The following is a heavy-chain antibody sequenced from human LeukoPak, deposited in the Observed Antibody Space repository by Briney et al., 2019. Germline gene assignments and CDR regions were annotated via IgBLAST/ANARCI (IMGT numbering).Heavy chain of an antibody. J-gene: IGHJ4*02. CDR3: AGLEGRYSTDWFYFFDY. Sequence: SETLSLTCIVSGGSISSLNLWSWLRQPPGKGLEWIGEMYLGGTTNFNPSLKSRVTILIDKSKNQLSLQLTSVTAADTAVYYCAGLEGRYSTDWFYFFDYWGQGTLVTVSS. V-gene: IGHV4-4*02. D-gene: IGHD6-19*01. CDR1: GGSISSLNL. CDR2: MYLGGTT.